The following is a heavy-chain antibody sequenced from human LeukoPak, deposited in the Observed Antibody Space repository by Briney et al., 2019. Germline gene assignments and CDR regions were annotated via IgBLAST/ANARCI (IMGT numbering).Heavy chain of an antibody. V-gene: IGHV3-30*03. Sequence: GSLRLSCAASGFTFSSYGMHWVRQAPGKGLEWVAVISYDGSKKFYADSVKGRFTISRDNAKNSLYLQMNSLRAEDTALYYCARIQSTLVDYWGQGTLVTVSS. CDR1: GFTFSSYG. J-gene: IGHJ4*02. CDR2: ISYDGSKK. CDR3: ARIQSTLVDY. D-gene: IGHD5/OR15-5a*01.